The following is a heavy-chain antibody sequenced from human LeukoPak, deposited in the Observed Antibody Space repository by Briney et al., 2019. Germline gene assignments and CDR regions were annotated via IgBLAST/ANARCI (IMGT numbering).Heavy chain of an antibody. D-gene: IGHD1-26*01. V-gene: IGHV1-69*05. Sequence: ASVKVSCKASGGTFSSYAISWVRQAPGQGLEWMGGIIPIFGTANYAQKFQGRVTITTDESTSTAYMELSSLRSDDTAVYYCARAGSMGAMNYFDYWGQGTLVTVSS. J-gene: IGHJ4*02. CDR3: ARAGSMGAMNYFDY. CDR2: IIPIFGTA. CDR1: GGTFSSYA.